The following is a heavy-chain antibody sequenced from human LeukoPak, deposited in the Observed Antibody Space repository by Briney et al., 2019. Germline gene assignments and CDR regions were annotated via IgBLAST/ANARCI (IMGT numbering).Heavy chain of an antibody. CDR2: ISPRDGNT. J-gene: IGHJ5*02. Sequence: ASVKVSCKASGYTFTSHYMHWVRQAPGQGLEWMGIISPRDGNTNYVPKFQGRVTMTRDTSTSTFYMELSSLRSEDTAVYYCAREGGDLGYLDPWGQGTLVTVSS. CDR1: GYTFTSHY. D-gene: IGHD3-16*01. CDR3: AREGGDLGYLDP. V-gene: IGHV1-46*01.